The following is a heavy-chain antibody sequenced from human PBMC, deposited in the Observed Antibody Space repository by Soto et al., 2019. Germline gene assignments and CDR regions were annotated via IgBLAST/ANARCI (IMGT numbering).Heavy chain of an antibody. D-gene: IGHD3-3*01. CDR1: GFTFSSYW. CDR2: INSDGSST. J-gene: IGHJ5*02. V-gene: IGHV3-74*01. Sequence: GGSLRLSCAASGFTFSSYWMHWVRQAPGKGLVWVSRINSDGSSTSYADSVKGRFTISRDNATDTLYWQMNRLRVEDTAVYYYARALRDFWSGYSPNIINWFAPWGQGTLVTGSS. CDR3: ARALRDFWSGYSPNIINWFAP.